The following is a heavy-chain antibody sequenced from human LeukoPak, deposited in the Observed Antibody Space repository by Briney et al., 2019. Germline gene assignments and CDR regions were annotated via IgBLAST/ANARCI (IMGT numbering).Heavy chain of an antibody. V-gene: IGHV1-69*04. CDR1: GGTFSSYA. D-gene: IGHD2-2*01. CDR3: ARAVDRSSCSSTSYYLWFDP. Sequence: ASVKVSCKASGGTFSSYAISWVRQAPGQGLEWMGRIIPILGIANYAQKFQGRVTITADKSTSTAYMELSSLRSEDTAVYYCARAVDRSSCSSTSYYLWFDPWGQGTLVTVSS. J-gene: IGHJ5*02. CDR2: IIPILGIA.